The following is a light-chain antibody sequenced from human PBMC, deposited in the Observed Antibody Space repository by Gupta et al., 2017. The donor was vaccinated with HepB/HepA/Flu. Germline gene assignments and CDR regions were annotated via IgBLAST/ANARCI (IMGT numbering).Light chain of an antibody. CDR3: AAWDDSLSGRV. CDR1: SSNIGSNY. V-gene: IGLV1-47*01. Sequence: QSVLTQPPSAPGTPGQRVTTSCSGSSSNIGSNYVYWYQQLPGTAPKLLIYRNNQRPSGVPDRFSGSKSGTSASLAIRGLRSEDEADYYCAAWDDSLSGRVFGGGTKLTVL. J-gene: IGLJ3*02. CDR2: RNN.